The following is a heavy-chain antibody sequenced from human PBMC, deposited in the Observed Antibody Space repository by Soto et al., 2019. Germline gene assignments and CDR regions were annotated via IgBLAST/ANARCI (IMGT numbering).Heavy chain of an antibody. CDR2: VNNDGSNL. Sequence: EEQLVESGGGLVQPGGSLRLYCVASGFTFDTYWMHWVRQAPGKGLEWVARVNNDGSNLTYGDSVKGRFTVSRDNAKSTLFLQMDSLRAEDTAFYYCTNAVDYWGQGTLVTVSS. V-gene: IGHV3-74*01. CDR3: TNAVDY. J-gene: IGHJ4*02. CDR1: GFTFDTYW.